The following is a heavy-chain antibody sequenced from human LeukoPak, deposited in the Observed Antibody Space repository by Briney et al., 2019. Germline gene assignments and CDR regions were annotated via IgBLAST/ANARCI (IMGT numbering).Heavy chain of an antibody. J-gene: IGHJ4*02. V-gene: IGHV4-38-2*02. CDR3: ARGEIGDFDS. CDR1: GYSISRGYY. D-gene: IGHD1-26*01. Sequence: SETLSLTCTVSGYSISRGYYWAWIRQTPGKGLEWIGSIHESGDTNYNPSLMSRVTISVDTSKSQFSLRLTSATAADTAVYYCARGEIGDFDSWGQGTLVTVSA. CDR2: IHESGDT.